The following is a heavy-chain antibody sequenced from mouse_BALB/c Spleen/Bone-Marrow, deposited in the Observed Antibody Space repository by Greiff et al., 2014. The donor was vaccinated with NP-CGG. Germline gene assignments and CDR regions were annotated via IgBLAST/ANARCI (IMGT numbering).Heavy chain of an antibody. D-gene: IGHD1-1*01. CDR2: SRNKANDYIT. CDR3: ARGNYGSPFAY. CDR1: GFTFSDFY. J-gene: IGHJ3*01. V-gene: IGHV7-1*02. Sequence: EVQRVESGGGLVQPGSSLRLSCATSGFTFSDFYMEWVRQPPGKRLEWIAASRNKANDYITEYSASVKGRFIVSRDTSQSILYLQMNALRAEDTAIYYCARGNYGSPFAYWGQGTLVTVSA.